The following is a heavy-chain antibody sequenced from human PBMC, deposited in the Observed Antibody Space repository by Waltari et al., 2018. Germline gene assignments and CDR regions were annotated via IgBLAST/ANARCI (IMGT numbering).Heavy chain of an antibody. V-gene: IGHV1-46*04. J-gene: IGHJ4*02. CDR2: INPSGGST. Sequence: QVQLVQSGAEVKKPGASVKVSCKASGYTFTSYYMPWVRQAPGQGLKVLGIINPSGGSTSDEQKLQGRVTMTRDTSTSTVYMELSSLRSEDTAVYYCARDPGPVAVAVPPLDYWGQGTLVTVSS. CDR3: ARDPGPVAVAVPPLDY. D-gene: IGHD6-19*01. CDR1: GYTFTSYY.